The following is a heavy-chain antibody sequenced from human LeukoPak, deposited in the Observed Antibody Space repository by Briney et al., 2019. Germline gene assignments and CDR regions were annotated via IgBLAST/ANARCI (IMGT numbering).Heavy chain of an antibody. Sequence: ASVKVSCKASGYTFAIYGISWVRQAPGQGLEWMGRISAYNGNTNYAQKLQGRVTMTTDTSTSTAYMELRSLTSDDTAVYYCARGGSDCSGGNCPYSWFDPWGQGTLVTVSS. CDR3: ARGGSDCSGGNCPYSWFDP. V-gene: IGHV1-18*01. CDR2: ISAYNGNT. J-gene: IGHJ5*02. CDR1: GYTFAIYG. D-gene: IGHD2-15*01.